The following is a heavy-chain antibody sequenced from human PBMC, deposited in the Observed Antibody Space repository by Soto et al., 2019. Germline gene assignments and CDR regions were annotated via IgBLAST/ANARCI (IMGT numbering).Heavy chain of an antibody. Sequence: QVQLVESGGGVVQPGRSLRLSCAASGFTFSSYGIHWVRQAPGKGLEWVAVISYDGSNKYYADSVKGRFTISRDNSKNTLYLQMNSLRAEDTAVYYCTKDELAHSSGSDYWGQGPLVTVSS. V-gene: IGHV3-30*18. CDR3: TKDELAHSSGSDY. CDR1: GFTFSSYG. CDR2: ISYDGSNK. D-gene: IGHD6-19*01. J-gene: IGHJ4*02.